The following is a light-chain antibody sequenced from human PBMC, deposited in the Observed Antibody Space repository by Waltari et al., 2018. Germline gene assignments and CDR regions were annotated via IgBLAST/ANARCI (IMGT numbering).Light chain of an antibody. J-gene: IGKJ4*01. V-gene: IGKV1-9*01. CDR3: QQVKSYPLT. CDR2: AAS. CDR1: QGISSY. Sequence: DIQLTQSPSFLSASAGDRVTITCRASQGISSYLVWYQQKPGEAPKLLIHAASSLQSGVPSRFSGSGSGTEFTLTISSLQPEDSATYYCQQVKSYPLTFGGGTKVEIK.